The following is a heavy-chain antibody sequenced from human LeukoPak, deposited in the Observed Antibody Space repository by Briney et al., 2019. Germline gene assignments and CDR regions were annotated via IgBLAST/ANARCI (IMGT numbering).Heavy chain of an antibody. CDR2: IYPGDSDT. Sequence: GESLKISWKGSGYSFTSYWIGWVRQMPGKGLEWMGIIYPGDSDTRYSPSFQGQVTISADKSISTAYLQWSSLKASDTAMYYCARLGGRDLISRDGYNYPNGWFDPWGQGTLVTVSS. J-gene: IGHJ5*02. CDR3: ARLGGRDLISRDGYNYPNGWFDP. D-gene: IGHD5-24*01. V-gene: IGHV5-51*01. CDR1: GYSFTSYW.